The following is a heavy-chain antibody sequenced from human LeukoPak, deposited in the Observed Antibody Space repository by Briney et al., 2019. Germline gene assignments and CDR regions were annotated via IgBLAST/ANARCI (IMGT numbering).Heavy chain of an antibody. J-gene: IGHJ4*02. Sequence: GGSLRLSCAASGITFNIYSMSWVRQAPGKGLEWVSSISSSGDFTVYAGSVKGRFTISRDNSKNTLYLQMNSLRAEDTAIYYCAKDRPNYYESNGHYYRRDGDYWGQGTLVTVSS. CDR2: ISSSGDFT. CDR1: GITFNIYS. V-gene: IGHV3-23*01. D-gene: IGHD3-22*01. CDR3: AKDRPNYYESNGHYYRRDGDY.